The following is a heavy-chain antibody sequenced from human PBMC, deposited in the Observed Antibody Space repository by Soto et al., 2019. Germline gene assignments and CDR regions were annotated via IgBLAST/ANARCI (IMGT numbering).Heavy chain of an antibody. D-gene: IGHD6-25*01. J-gene: IGHJ6*01. CDR3: ASPEAAAGTHLNFYGLDA. V-gene: IGHV3-74*01. Sequence: EVQLVESGGGLVQPGGSLRLSCAASGFTFRNYWMHWVRQVPGKGLVWVSRIDSDGSRTNYADAVKGRFTISRDNAKNKVYQQMDCLRTEDTGVYYCASPEAAAGTHLNFYGLDAWGQGTTVTVSS. CDR1: GFTFRNYW. CDR2: IDSDGSRT.